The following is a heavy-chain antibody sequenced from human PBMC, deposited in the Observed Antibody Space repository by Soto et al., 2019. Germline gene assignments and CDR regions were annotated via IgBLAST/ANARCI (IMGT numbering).Heavy chain of an antibody. Sequence: GVLMRVWWASAGCTCGSAGGSLVSQAQGKGLEWVGRIKSQNAGAATDYAASVRNRFTISKDVSKSTLYLQMDSLKTEDTGVYYCTADLPAFIPQVDSWGQGTLVTVS. V-gene: IGHV3-15*01. CDR2: IKSQNAGAAT. CDR3: TADLPAFIPQVDS. J-gene: IGHJ4*02. CDR1: GCTCGSAG.